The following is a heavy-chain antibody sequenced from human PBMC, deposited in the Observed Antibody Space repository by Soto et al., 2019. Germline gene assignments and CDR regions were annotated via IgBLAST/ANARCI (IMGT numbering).Heavy chain of an antibody. J-gene: IGHJ4*02. CDR3: ARGILTGQFDY. CDR2: LYHSGST. V-gene: IGHV4-38-2*01. Sequence: PSETLSLTCAVSGYSISSGYYWGWIRQPPGKGLEWIGCLYHSGSTYYNPSPESRVTISIDTSKNQFSLKLSSVTAADTAVYYCARGILTGQFDYWGQGTLVTVSS. D-gene: IGHD3-9*01. CDR1: GYSISSGYY.